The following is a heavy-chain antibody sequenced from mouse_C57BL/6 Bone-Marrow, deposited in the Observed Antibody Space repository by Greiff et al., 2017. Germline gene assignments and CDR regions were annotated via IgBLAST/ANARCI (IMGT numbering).Heavy chain of an antibody. V-gene: IGHV1-9*01. CDR3: ARNLYYYGSSHWYFDV. D-gene: IGHD1-1*01. J-gene: IGHJ1*03. CDR2: ILPGSGST. CDR1: GYTFTGYW. Sequence: QVQLQQSGAELMKPGASVKLSCKATGYTFTGYWIEWVKQRPGHGLEWIGEILPGSGSTNYNEKFKGKATFTADTSYNTAYMQLSSLTTEDSAIYYCARNLYYYGSSHWYFDVWGTGTTVTVSS.